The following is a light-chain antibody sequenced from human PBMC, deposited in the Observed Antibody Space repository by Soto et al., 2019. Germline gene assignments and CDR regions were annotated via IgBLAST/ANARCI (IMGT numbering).Light chain of an antibody. Sequence: EIVLTQSPGTLSLSPGERATLSCRASQSISSNYLAWYQHKPGQGPRLLIYAASSRATGIPDRFSGSGSGTDFTLTSSRLEPEDFALYYCQKYGSAFTFGPGTKVDIK. J-gene: IGKJ3*01. V-gene: IGKV3-20*01. CDR1: QSISSNY. CDR2: AAS. CDR3: QKYGSAFT.